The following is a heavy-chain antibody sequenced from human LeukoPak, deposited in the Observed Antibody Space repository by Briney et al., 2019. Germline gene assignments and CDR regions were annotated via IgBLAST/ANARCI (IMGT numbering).Heavy chain of an antibody. CDR3: ASGDYVWGSYRYWFDY. CDR1: GFTFSSYA. J-gene: IGHJ4*02. D-gene: IGHD3-16*02. Sequence: LPGGSLRLSCAASGFTFSSYAMSWVRQAPGKGLDWVSAISGSGGSTYYADSVKGRFTISRDNSKNTLYLQMNSLRAEDTAVYYCASGDYVWGSYRYWFDYWGQGTLVTVSS. V-gene: IGHV3-23*01. CDR2: ISGSGGST.